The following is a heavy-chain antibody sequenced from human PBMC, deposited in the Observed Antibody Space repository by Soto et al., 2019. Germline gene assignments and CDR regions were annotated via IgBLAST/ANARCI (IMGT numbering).Heavy chain of an antibody. Sequence: SETLSLPCSVSGGTISGYYWTWIRQPAGKGLEWIGRIYSSGNTKYNPSLQSRATMSLDTSNNQFSLRLTSVTAADTAFYYCARCQRFSDWFDPWGQGTLVPVSS. CDR1: GGTISGYY. D-gene: IGHD3-3*01. CDR2: IYSSGNT. CDR3: ARCQRFSDWFDP. J-gene: IGHJ5*02. V-gene: IGHV4-4*07.